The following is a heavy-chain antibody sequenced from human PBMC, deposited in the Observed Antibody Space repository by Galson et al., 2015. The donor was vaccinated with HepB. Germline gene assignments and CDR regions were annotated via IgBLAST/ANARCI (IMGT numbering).Heavy chain of an antibody. CDR2: IIPIFGTA. V-gene: IGHV1-69*13. Sequence: SVKVSCKASGGTFSSYAISWVRQAPGQGLEWMGGIIPIFGTANYAQKFQGRVTITADESTSTAYMELSSLRSEDTAVYYCARSLHLGELSFYYFDYWGQGTLVTVSS. D-gene: IGHD3-16*02. CDR1: GGTFSSYA. J-gene: IGHJ4*02. CDR3: ARSLHLGELSFYYFDY.